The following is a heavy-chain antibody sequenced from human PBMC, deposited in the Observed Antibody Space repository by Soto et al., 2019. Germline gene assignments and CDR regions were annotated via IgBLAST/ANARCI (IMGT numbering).Heavy chain of an antibody. Sequence: EVRLVESGGGLVQPGGSLRLSCAASGFTFSSYWRSWVRQAPGKGREGVANIKQDGREKYYVDSVKGRFTISRDNAKNSLYLQMNSLRAEDTAVYYCARDRARITMVRGALLGYFDYWGQGTLVTVSS. V-gene: IGHV3-7*01. D-gene: IGHD3-10*01. CDR1: GFTFSSYW. J-gene: IGHJ4*02. CDR3: ARDRARITMVRGALLGYFDY. CDR2: IKQDGREK.